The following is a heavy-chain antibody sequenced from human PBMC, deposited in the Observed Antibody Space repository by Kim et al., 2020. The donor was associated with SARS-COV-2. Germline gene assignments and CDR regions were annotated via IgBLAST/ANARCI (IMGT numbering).Heavy chain of an antibody. CDR2: T. CDR3: ARDYYDFCMDV. V-gene: IGHV4-59*01. D-gene: IGHD3-3*01. Sequence: TNYNPSLKSRVTISVDTSKNQFSLKLSSVTAADTAVYYCARDYYDFCMDVWGQGTTVTVSS. J-gene: IGHJ6*02.